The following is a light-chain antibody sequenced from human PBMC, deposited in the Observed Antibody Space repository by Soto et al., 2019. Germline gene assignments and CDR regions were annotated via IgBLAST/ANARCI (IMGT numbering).Light chain of an antibody. J-gene: IGKJ4*01. CDR2: DAS. CDR3: QQRSDWPST. Sequence: EIVLTQSPATLSLSPGERATLSCRASQSVSRYLAWYQQKPGQAPMLLIYDASNRATGIPARFSGSGSGTDFTLTISSLEPEDFAVYYCQQRSDWPSTFGGGTKVQIK. CDR1: QSVSRY. V-gene: IGKV3-11*01.